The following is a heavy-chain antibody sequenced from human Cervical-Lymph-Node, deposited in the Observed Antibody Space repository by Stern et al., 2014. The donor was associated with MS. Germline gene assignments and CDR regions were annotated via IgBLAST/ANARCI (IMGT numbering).Heavy chain of an antibody. CDR1: GGTFTNYA. CDR2: IIPIYGTA. V-gene: IGHV1-69*01. D-gene: IGHD1-26*01. CDR3: ATSGGDDSGSYLHY. Sequence: QVQLVESGAEVKKRGSSVKVSCRASGGTFTNYAFNWVRQAPGQGLEWMGGIIPIYGTANYAQRVQGRVTLTADESTRTAYMELSSLRSDDTAVYYCATSGGDDSGSYLHYWGRGTLVTVSS. J-gene: IGHJ1*01.